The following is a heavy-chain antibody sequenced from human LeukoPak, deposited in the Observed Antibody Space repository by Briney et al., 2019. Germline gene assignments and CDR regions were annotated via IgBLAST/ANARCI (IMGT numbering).Heavy chain of an antibody. D-gene: IGHD5-24*01. J-gene: IGHJ4*02. V-gene: IGHV1-69*13. CDR2: IIPIFGTA. Sequence: GASVKVSCEASGGTFSSYAISWVRQAPGQGLEWMGGIIPIFGTANYAQKFQGRVTITADESTSTAYMELSSLRSEDTAVYYCARPRDGSNILIFDYWGQGTLVTVSS. CDR3: ARPRDGSNILIFDY. CDR1: GGTFSSYA.